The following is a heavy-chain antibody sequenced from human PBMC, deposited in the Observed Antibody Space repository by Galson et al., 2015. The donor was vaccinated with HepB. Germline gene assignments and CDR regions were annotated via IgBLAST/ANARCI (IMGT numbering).Heavy chain of an antibody. CDR2: IRGGGDDI. CDR3: AKGMGDTSRLDC. D-gene: IGHD1-26*01. CDR1: GFTFSSCA. J-gene: IGHJ4*02. Sequence: SLRLSCAASGFTFSSCAITWVRQTPGKGLEWVSYIRGGGDDIHYADSVRGRFTVSRDNSKNTVYLQMNSLRAEDTALYYCAKGMGDTSRLDCWGQGTLVSVSS. V-gene: IGHV3-23*01.